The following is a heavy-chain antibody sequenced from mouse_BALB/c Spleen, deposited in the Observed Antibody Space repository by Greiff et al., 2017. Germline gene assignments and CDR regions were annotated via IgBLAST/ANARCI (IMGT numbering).Heavy chain of an antibody. J-gene: IGHJ4*01. D-gene: IGHD4-1*02. CDR2: IYPGDGDT. CDR1: GYAFSSYW. CDR3: AREEPTGTGAMDY. Sequence: QVQLKESGAELVRPGSSVKISCKASGYAFSSYWMNWVKQRPGQGLEWIGQIYPGDGDTNYNGKFKGKATLTADKSSSTAYMQLSSLTSKDSAVYFCAREEPTGTGAMDYWGQGTSVTVSS. V-gene: IGHV1-80*01.